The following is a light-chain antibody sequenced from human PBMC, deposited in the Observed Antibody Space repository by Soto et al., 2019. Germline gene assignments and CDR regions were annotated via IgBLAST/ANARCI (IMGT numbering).Light chain of an antibody. CDR1: SSDVGSYNL. CDR3: CSYAGSSTFV. Sequence: QSVLTQPASVSGSPGQSITISCTGTSSDVGSYNLVSWYQQHTGKAPKLMIYEGSERPSGVSNRFSGSKSGNTASLTISGLQAEDEDDYYCCSYAGSSTFVFGGGTK. J-gene: IGLJ2*01. CDR2: EGS. V-gene: IGLV2-23*03.